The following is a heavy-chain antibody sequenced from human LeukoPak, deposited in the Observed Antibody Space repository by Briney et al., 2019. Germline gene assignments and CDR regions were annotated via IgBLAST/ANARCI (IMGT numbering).Heavy chain of an antibody. CDR3: ARAAYNDFWSEYNYFGP. CDR2: IIPLFGTT. CDR1: GGTFSYTA. V-gene: IGHV1-69*05. J-gene: IGHJ5*02. D-gene: IGHD3-3*01. Sequence: GASVKVSCKASGGTFSYTAISWVRQAPGQGLEWMGGIIPLFGTTNYAQKFQGRVTITKNDSTTTAYMELSSLRSDDTAMYYCARAAYNDFWSEYNYFGPWGQGPLVTVSS.